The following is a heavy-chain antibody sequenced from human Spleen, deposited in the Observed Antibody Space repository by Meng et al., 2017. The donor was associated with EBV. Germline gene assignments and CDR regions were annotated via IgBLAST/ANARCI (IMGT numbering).Heavy chain of an antibody. CDR3: AQRERWGLDP. CDR1: GGSISSSNW. Sequence: VQLQESGPGLVKPSGTLSLTCAVSGGSISSSNWWNGVRQAPGKGLEWIGEIYHSGSTSYNPSLESRVTISIDKSKNQVSLKLTSVTAADTAVYYCAQRERWGLDPWGQGTLVTVSS. D-gene: IGHD3-16*01. J-gene: IGHJ5*02. CDR2: IYHSGST. V-gene: IGHV4-4*02.